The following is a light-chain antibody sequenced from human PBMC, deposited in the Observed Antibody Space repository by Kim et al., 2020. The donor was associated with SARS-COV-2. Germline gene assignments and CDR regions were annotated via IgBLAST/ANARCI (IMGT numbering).Light chain of an antibody. CDR1: SSDVGSYNH. CDR3: CSYAARITFV. J-gene: IGLJ1*01. Sequence: QSALTQPASVSGSPGQSITISCTGTSSDVGSYNHVSWYQHHPGKAPKLMIYEVSSRPSGVSDRFSGSKSGNTASLTISGLQAEDEADYYCCSYAARITFVFGTGTKVTVL. CDR2: EVS. V-gene: IGLV2-23*02.